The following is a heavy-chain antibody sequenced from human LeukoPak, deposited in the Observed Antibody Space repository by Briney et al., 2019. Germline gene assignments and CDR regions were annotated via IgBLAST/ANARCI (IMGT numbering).Heavy chain of an antibody. CDR3: ARSGGYYDSSGYSYD. CDR2: ISAYNGNT. V-gene: IGHV1-18*01. CDR1: GYTFTSYG. J-gene: IGHJ4*02. D-gene: IGHD3-22*01. Sequence: ASVKVSCMASGYTFTSYGISWVRQAPGQGLEWMGWISAYNGNTNYAQKLQGRVTMTTDTSTSTAYMELRSLRSDDTAVYYCARSGGYYDSSGYSYDWGQGTLVTVSS.